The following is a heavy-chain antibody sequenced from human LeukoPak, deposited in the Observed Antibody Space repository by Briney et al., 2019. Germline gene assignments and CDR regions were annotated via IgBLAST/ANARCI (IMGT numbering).Heavy chain of an antibody. CDR1: GFRFSSYA. Sequence: GGSLRLSCAASGFRFSSYAMNWVRPAPGKGLEWVAFIRYDGSNKYYVDSVKGRFTISRDNSKNTLYLQMSSLRVEGTAVYYCAKDIVIVGVVPSGGHDYWGQGTLVTVSS. J-gene: IGHJ4*02. CDR2: IRYDGSNK. CDR3: AKDIVIVGVVPSGGHDY. V-gene: IGHV3-30*02. D-gene: IGHD3-3*01.